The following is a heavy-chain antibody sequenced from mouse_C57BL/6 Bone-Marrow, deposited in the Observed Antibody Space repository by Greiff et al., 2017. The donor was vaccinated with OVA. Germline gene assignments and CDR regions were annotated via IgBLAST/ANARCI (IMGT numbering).Heavy chain of an antibody. J-gene: IGHJ3*01. CDR3: ARQIYYDY. V-gene: IGHV5-9*01. CDR1: GFTFSSYT. CDR2: ISGGGGNT. D-gene: IGHD2-4*01. Sequence: VQLKESGGGLVKPGGSLKLSCAASGFTFSSYTMSWVRQTPEKRLEWVATISGGGGNTYYPDSVKGRFTISRDNAKNTLYLQMSSLRSEDTALYYCARQIYYDYGGQGTLVTVSA.